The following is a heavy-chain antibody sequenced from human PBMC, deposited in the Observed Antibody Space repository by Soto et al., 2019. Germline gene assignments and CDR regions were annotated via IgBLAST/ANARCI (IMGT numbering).Heavy chain of an antibody. Sequence: EVQLVETGGGLIQPGGSLKLSCAVSGFTVSTNYMSGVRQAPGKGLEWVSALYSGGSTYYADSVKGRFTISRDNSKNTLHLQMNSLRAEDTALYYCARHRDAFSSTFDYWGQGTLVTVSS. D-gene: IGHD3-3*02. CDR2: LYSGGST. CDR3: ARHRDAFSSTFDY. CDR1: GFTVSTNY. V-gene: IGHV3-53*02. J-gene: IGHJ4*02.